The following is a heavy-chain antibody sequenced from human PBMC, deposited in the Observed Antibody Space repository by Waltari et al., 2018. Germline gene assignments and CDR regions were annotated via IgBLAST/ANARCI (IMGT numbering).Heavy chain of an antibody. V-gene: IGHV3-23*01. CDR1: GFSFSSNA. CDR2: ISDSGDIT. Sequence: EVQLLESGGDLVQPGGSLRLSCAASGFSFSSNAMGWVRQAPGKGLEWVSGISDSGDITYYTDSVKGRFAISRDKSKSTLYLQINSLRAEDTALYYCVKDIPKSGWSLDYWGQGTLVTVSS. J-gene: IGHJ4*02. D-gene: IGHD6-19*01. CDR3: VKDIPKSGWSLDY.